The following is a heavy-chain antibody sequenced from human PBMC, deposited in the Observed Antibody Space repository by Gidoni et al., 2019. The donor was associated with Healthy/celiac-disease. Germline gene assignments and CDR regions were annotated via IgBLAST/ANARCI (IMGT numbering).Heavy chain of an antibody. CDR2: IIPILGIA. J-gene: IGHJ4*02. V-gene: IGHV1-69*04. CDR3: ARGQMATITNDY. Sequence: QVQLVQSGAEVKKPGSSVTVSCKASGCTFSSYAISWVRQAPGQVLEWMGRIIPILGIANYAQKCQGRVTITADKSTSTAYMELSSLRSEDTAVYYCARGQMATITNDYWGQGTLVTVSS. CDR1: GCTFSSYA. D-gene: IGHD4-4*01.